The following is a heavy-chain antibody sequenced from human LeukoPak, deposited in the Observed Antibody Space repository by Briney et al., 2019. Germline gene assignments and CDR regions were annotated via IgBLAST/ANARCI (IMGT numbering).Heavy chain of an antibody. CDR2: INPSGGNT. V-gene: IGHV1-46*01. J-gene: IGHJ3*02. D-gene: IGHD3-22*01. Sequence: ASVKVSCKASGYPFTRYYMHWVRPAPGQGLEWMGIINPSGGNTNYAQKFQGRVTMTRDMSTSTVYMELSSLRSEDTAVYYCARERSSGYNDAFDIWGQGTMVTVSS. CDR1: GYPFTRYY. CDR3: ARERSSGYNDAFDI.